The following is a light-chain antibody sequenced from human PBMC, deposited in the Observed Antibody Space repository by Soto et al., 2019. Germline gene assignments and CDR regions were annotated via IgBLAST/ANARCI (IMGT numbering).Light chain of an antibody. J-gene: IGLJ1*01. V-gene: IGLV2-8*01. Sequence: QSVLSQPPCASLSPGQSVTISCTGTSSDVGAYDYVSWYQQHPGKAPKLMIYEINKRPSGVPDRFSGSKSGNTAPLTVSGLQAEDEADYYCSSFAGSNNFPYVFGTGTKVTVL. CDR3: SSFAGSNNFPYV. CDR2: EIN. CDR1: SSDVGAYDY.